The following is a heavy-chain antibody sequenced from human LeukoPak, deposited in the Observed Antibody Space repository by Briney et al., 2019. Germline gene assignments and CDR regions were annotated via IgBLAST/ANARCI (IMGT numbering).Heavy chain of an antibody. CDR2: RWYDGSNK. CDR3: ARDQSGGIAAAGIDY. J-gene: IGHJ4*02. CDR1: GFTFCRYG. D-gene: IGHD6-13*01. V-gene: IGHV3-33*01. Sequence: AGGSLRLSCAASGFTFCRYGMHRVREAPGEGLECVSGRWYDGSNKEYAESVKGRFTISRENSKNTLYLQMKNLRAEDTAVYYCARDQSGGIAAAGIDYWGQGTLVTVSS.